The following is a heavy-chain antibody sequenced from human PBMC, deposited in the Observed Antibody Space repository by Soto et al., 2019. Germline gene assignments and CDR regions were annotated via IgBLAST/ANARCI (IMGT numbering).Heavy chain of an antibody. J-gene: IGHJ6*02. CDR3: ARRTDRFLEWLFKPYYYYGMDV. CDR1: GGSISSSNW. Sequence: SETLSLTCAVSGGSISSSNWWSWVRQPPGKGLEWIGEIYRSGSTNYNPSLKSRVTISVDKSKNQFSLKLSSVTAADTAVYYCARRTDRFLEWLFKPYYYYGMDVWGQGTTVTVSS. V-gene: IGHV4-4*02. CDR2: IYRSGST. D-gene: IGHD3-3*01.